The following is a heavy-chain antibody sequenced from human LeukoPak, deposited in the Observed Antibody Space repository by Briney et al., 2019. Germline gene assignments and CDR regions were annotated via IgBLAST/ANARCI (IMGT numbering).Heavy chain of an antibody. V-gene: IGHV1-2*02. CDR3: AADSGEY. D-gene: IGHD3-10*01. CDR2: INPNNGGT. J-gene: IGHJ4*02. CDR1: GYTFTGYF. Sequence: ASVKVSCKASGYTFTGYFIHWVRQAPGQGREWMGWINPNNGGTKYAQKFQDRVTMTRDTSISTAYMELSSLRSEDTAVYYCAADSGEYWGQGTLVTVSS.